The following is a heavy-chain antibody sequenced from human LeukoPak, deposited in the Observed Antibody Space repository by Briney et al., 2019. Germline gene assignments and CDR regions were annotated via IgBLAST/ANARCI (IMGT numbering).Heavy chain of an antibody. Sequence: PSETLSLTCTVSGGSISGNSYYWGWIRQAPGKGLEWIGSIYYSGSTYYSGSTYYNPSLKSRVTISVDTSKNHFSLKLSSVTAADTAVYYCATSYYYDASGFQYFDYWGQGTLVTVSS. CDR2: IYYSGSTYYSGST. D-gene: IGHD3-22*01. CDR3: ATSYYYDASGFQYFDY. CDR1: GGSISGNSYY. J-gene: IGHJ4*02. V-gene: IGHV4-39*07.